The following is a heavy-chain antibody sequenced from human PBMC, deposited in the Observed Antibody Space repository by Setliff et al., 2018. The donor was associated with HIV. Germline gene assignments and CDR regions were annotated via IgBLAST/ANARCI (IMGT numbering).Heavy chain of an antibody. CDR3: ARHFGISYRSPFDP. CDR1: GYVFTNYW. D-gene: IGHD3-3*01. CDR2: ISPDDSDT. Sequence: GESPKISCKSSGYVFTNYWIGWVRQMPGKGLEWMGIISPDDSDTRYSPSFQGQVTISVDKSTSTAYLQWSSLKASDSAIYYCARHFGISYRSPFDPWGQGTLVTVSS. J-gene: IGHJ5*02. V-gene: IGHV5-51*01.